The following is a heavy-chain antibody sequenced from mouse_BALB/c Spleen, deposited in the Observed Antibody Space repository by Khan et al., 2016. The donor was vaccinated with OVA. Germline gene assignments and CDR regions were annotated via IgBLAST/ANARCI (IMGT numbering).Heavy chain of an antibody. V-gene: IGHV2-9*02. CDR3: SRFYDGYYYTVDY. CDR2: IWAGGDT. CDR1: GFSLTTYG. D-gene: IGHD2-3*01. J-gene: IGHJ4*01. Sequence: QVQLQQSGPGLVAPSQRLSITCPVSGFSLTTYGVHWVRQPPGKGLEWLGVIWAGGDTNYYSALMSRLSLSKDNSKSQVFLKMNSLQTDDTAMYYCSRFYDGYYYTVDYWGQGTSVTVSS.